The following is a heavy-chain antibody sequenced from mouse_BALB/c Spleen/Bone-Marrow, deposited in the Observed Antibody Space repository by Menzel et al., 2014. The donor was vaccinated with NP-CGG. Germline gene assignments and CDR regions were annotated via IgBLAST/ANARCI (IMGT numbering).Heavy chain of an antibody. Sequence: EVNVVESGGGLVQPGGSRRLSCAASGFTFSSFGMHWVRQAPEKGLEWVACISSGSSTIFYVDTVKGRFTISRDNPKNTLFLQMTSLRSEDTAMYYCTRGGNWDDFDVWGAGTTVTVSS. D-gene: IGHD4-1*01. CDR1: GFTFSSFG. V-gene: IGHV5-17*02. CDR2: ISSGSSTI. CDR3: TRGGNWDDFDV. J-gene: IGHJ1*01.